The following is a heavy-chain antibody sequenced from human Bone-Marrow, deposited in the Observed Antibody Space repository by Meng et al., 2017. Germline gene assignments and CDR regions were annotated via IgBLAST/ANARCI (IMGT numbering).Heavy chain of an antibody. CDR2: INPNSGGT. Sequence: ASVKVSCKASGYTFTGYYMHWVRQAPGQGLEWMGWINPNSGGTNYAQKFQGRVTMTRDTSISTAYMELSRLRSDDTAVHYCARARLQSNNWGIDYWGQGTLVTVSS. V-gene: IGHV1-2*02. D-gene: IGHD5-24*01. J-gene: IGHJ4*02. CDR3: ARARLQSNNWGIDY. CDR1: GYTFTGYY.